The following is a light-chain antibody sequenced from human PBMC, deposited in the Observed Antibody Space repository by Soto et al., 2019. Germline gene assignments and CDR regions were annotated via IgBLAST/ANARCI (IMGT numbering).Light chain of an antibody. Sequence: DIVMTQSPDSLAVSLGERATMNCRSSQSLFYNSNNKTFLAWYQQKPAQPPKLLIYWASTRESGVPDRFSGSGSVTDFTLTISTLQAEDVAVYYRQQYFSPLSLTFGGGTKVDIK. CDR1: QSLFYNSNNKTF. CDR2: WAS. V-gene: IGKV4-1*01. J-gene: IGKJ4*01. CDR3: QQYFSPLSLT.